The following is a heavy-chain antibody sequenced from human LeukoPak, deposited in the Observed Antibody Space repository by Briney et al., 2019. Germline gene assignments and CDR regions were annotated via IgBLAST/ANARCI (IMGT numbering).Heavy chain of an antibody. J-gene: IGHJ4*02. Sequence: PGGSLRLSCAASGFTFSSYAMSWVRQSTGKGLEWVSSTRGDGGAPYYSNSVKGRFTIPRDNPRNPLYLQMNSLRAEDTAVYYCAKDRPNYYGSNGHYYRRDGDYWGQGTLVTVSS. CDR3: AKDRPNYYGSNGHYYRRDGDY. V-gene: IGHV3-23*01. D-gene: IGHD3-22*01. CDR1: GFTFSSYA. CDR2: TRGDGGAP.